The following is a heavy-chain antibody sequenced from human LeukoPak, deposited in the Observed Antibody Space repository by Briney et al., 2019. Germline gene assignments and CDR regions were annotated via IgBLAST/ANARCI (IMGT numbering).Heavy chain of an antibody. D-gene: IGHD6-13*01. J-gene: IGHJ5*02. Sequence: PSETLSPTCTVSGGSISSYYWSWLRQPPGKGLEWIGYIYYSVNTIYNPSLKSRVTISVDTSKNQVSLKLSSVTAADTAVYYCARQAAPGTNNWLDPWGQGNLVTVSS. CDR1: GGSISSYY. CDR3: ARQAAPGTNNWLDP. V-gene: IGHV4-59*08. CDR2: IYYSVNT.